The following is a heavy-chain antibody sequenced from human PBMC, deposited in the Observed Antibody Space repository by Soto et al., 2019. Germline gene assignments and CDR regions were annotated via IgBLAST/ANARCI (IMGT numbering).Heavy chain of an antibody. D-gene: IGHD3-22*01. CDR1: GGSISSGGYS. CDR2: IYHSGCT. V-gene: IGHV4-30-2*01. Sequence: QLQLQESGSGLVKPSQTLSLTCAVSGGSISSGGYSWSWIRQPPGKGLEWIGYIYHSGCTYYNTSLKSRVTISVDRSKNQFSLKLSSVTAADTAVYYCALAPYDSSGYYFGYWGQGTLVTVSS. J-gene: IGHJ4*02. CDR3: ALAPYDSSGYYFGY.